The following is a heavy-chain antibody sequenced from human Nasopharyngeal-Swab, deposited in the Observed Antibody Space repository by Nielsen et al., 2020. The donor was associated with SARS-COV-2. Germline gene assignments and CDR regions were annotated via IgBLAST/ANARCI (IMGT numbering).Heavy chain of an antibody. J-gene: IGHJ4*02. CDR2: SHYSGST. Sequence: GSLSLSCTVSGASISSYYWSWIRQTPGKGLEWVAYSHYSGSTNYNPSLKSRVTMSVDTSKRQFSLMLTSVTAADTAVYYCARGFDYWGQGTLVTVSS. CDR3: ARGFDY. V-gene: IGHV4-59*08. CDR1: GASISSYY.